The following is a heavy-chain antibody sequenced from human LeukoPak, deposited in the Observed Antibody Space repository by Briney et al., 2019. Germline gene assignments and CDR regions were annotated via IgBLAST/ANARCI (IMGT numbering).Heavy chain of an antibody. CDR2: IYHSGST. J-gene: IGHJ4*02. V-gene: IGHV4-4*02. D-gene: IGHD3-3*01. Sequence: SGTLSLTCAVSGGSISSSNWWSWVRQPPGKGLEWIGEIYHSGSTYYNPSLKSRVTISVDTSKNQFSLKLSSVTAADTAVYYCARVHDFPSFDYWGQGTLVTVSS. CDR3: ARVHDFPSFDY. CDR1: GGSISSSNW.